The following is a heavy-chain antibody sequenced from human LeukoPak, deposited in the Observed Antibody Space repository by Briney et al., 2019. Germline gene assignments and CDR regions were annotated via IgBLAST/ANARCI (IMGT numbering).Heavy chain of an antibody. J-gene: IGHJ4*02. Sequence: ASVKVSCKASGYTFTSYGISWVRQAPGQGLEWMGWISAYNGNTNYAQKLQGRVTMTTDTSTSTAYMELRSLRSDDTAVYYCARVPDSSGCYYFDYWGQGTLVTVSS. D-gene: IGHD3-22*01. CDR1: GYTFTSYG. CDR2: ISAYNGNT. V-gene: IGHV1-18*01. CDR3: ARVPDSSGCYYFDY.